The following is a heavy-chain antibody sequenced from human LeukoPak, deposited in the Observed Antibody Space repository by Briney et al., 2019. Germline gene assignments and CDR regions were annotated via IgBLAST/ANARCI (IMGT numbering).Heavy chain of an antibody. CDR2: INDSGST. J-gene: IGHJ4*02. CDR3: ARGRYCDNKRCYSSWRVFDH. V-gene: IGHV4-34*01. Sequence: TSGTLSLTCAVYGGSFSNYFWTRIRQAPGRGRARIGEINDSGSTNYNSSLKSRVTISLDTSKNQFYLKLRSVTAADTAVYYCARGRYCDNKRCYSSWRVFDHWGQGALVIVSS. CDR1: GGSFSNYF. D-gene: IGHD2/OR15-2a*01.